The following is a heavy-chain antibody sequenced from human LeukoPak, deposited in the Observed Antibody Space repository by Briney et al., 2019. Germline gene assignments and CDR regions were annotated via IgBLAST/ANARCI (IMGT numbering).Heavy chain of an antibody. V-gene: IGHV3-21*01. D-gene: IGHD6-19*01. Sequence: GGSLRLSCAASGFTFSSYSMNWVRQAPGKGLEWVSSISSSSSYIYYADSVKGRFTISRDNAKNSLYLQMNSLGAEDTAVYYCARDDSSGILFDYWGQGTLGTVSS. CDR3: ARDDSSGILFDY. J-gene: IGHJ4*02. CDR2: ISSSSSYI. CDR1: GFTFSSYS.